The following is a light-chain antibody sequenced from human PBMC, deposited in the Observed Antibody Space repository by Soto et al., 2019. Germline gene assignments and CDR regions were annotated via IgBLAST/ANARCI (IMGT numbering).Light chain of an antibody. CDR2: EVT. CDR1: SSDVGGYDY. J-gene: IGLJ1*01. CDR3: SSYTGGNPSYV. Sequence: QSALNPPPSASGSPGQSVTISCTGTSSDVGGYDYVSWYQQHPGKAPKLMSYEVTIRPSGVSDRFSGSKSGNTASLTVSGLQAEDEADYYCSSYTGGNPSYVFGTGTKVTVL. V-gene: IGLV2-8*01.